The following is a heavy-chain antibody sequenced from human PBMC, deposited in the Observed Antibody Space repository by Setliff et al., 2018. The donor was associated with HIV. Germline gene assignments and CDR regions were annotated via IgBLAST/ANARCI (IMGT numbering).Heavy chain of an antibody. D-gene: IGHD6-13*01. CDR3: ARDRRRALGTREFDY. CDR1: GYTFTSYA. V-gene: IGHV7-4-1*02. J-gene: IGHJ4*02. Sequence: ASVKVSCKTSGYTFTSYAMNWVQQAPGQGLEWMGWINTNTGNPTYAQSFTGRFVFSLDTSVSTAYLQISGLKAEDTAVYYCARDRRRALGTREFDYWGQGTLVTVSS. CDR2: INTNTGNP.